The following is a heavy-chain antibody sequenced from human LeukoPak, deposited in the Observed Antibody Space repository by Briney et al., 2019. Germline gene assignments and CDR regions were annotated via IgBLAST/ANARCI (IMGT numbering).Heavy chain of an antibody. V-gene: IGHV5-51*01. CDR1: GYSFTSYW. CDR2: IYPGDSDT. Sequence: ESLKISCKGSGYSFTSYWIGWVRQMPGKGLERMGIIYPGDSDTRYSPSFQGQVTISADKSISTAYLQWSSLKASDTAMYYCARPERRGYSYGPFDHWGQGPLVTVSS. D-gene: IGHD5-18*01. CDR3: ARPERRGYSYGPFDH. J-gene: IGHJ4*02.